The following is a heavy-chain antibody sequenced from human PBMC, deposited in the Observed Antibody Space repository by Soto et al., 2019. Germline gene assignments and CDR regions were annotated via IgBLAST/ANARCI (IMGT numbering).Heavy chain of an antibody. D-gene: IGHD3-10*01. CDR2: INVYHGNT. J-gene: IGHJ5*02. Sequence: QVQLVQSGGEVKKPGASVKVSCKASGYTFTNYGISWVRQAPGQGLEWMGWINVYHGNTKYAQKVQGRVTMTTDTSPSPAYMELRSLRSDDTAVYYCARGVGSGSYYNQYNWFDPWGQGTLVTVSS. V-gene: IGHV1-18*01. CDR1: GYTFTNYG. CDR3: ARGVGSGSYYNQYNWFDP.